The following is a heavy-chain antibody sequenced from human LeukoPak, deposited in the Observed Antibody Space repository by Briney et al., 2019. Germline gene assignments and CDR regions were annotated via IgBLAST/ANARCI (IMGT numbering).Heavy chain of an antibody. Sequence: SETLSLTCTVSGGSISSSSYYCGWIRQPPGKGLEWIGSIYYSGSTYYNPSLKSRVTISVDTSKNQFSLKLSSVTAADTAVYYCARHYYEGYYFDYWGQGTLVTVSS. CDR1: GGSISSSSYY. V-gene: IGHV4-39*01. J-gene: IGHJ4*02. D-gene: IGHD3-22*01. CDR2: IYYSGST. CDR3: ARHYYEGYYFDY.